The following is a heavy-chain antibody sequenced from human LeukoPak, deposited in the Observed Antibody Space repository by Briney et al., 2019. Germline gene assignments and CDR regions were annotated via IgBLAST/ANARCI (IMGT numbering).Heavy chain of an antibody. CDR1: GFSISTTSYY. J-gene: IGHJ4*02. CDR3: ARCLYRFGPFYFDL. V-gene: IGHV4-39*01. CDR2: IFSGAMTKT. Sequence: KASETLSLTCSVSGFSISTTSYYWGWPRQSPGNGLELIANIFSGAMTKTNYNPSLKGRVAISADTSRNRFSLTLTSVTAEDTAVYYCARCLYRFGPFYFDLWGQGSLVTVSS. D-gene: IGHD5-18*01.